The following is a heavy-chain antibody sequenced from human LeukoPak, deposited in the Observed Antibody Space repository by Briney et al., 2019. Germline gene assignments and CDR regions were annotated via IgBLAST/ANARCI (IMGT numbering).Heavy chain of an antibody. V-gene: IGHV6-1*01. CDR1: GDGVSSNSAA. CDR2: TYYRSKWYS. Sequence: SQTLSLPSPISGDGVSSNSAAWNWSGQSPSRGLEWLGRTYYRSKWYSDYAASVKSRITINPDTSKNHFSLQLTSVTPEDTAVYYCAREKEQGLAYDAFDIWGQGTMVTVSS. D-gene: IGHD6-19*01. J-gene: IGHJ3*02. CDR3: AREKEQGLAYDAFDI.